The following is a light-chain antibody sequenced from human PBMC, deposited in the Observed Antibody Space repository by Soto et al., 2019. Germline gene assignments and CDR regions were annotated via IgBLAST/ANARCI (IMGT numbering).Light chain of an antibody. V-gene: IGKV1-12*01. J-gene: IGKJ4*01. CDR2: AAS. CDR3: QQTKGFPLT. Sequence: DIQMTQFPSSLSASVGARVTITCRASQDISKNLAWYQQIPGKAPKPLIFAASTLQSGVPSRFSASGSGTYFILTVGGLQPEDAATYYCQQTKGFPLTFGGGTKVDIK. CDR1: QDISKN.